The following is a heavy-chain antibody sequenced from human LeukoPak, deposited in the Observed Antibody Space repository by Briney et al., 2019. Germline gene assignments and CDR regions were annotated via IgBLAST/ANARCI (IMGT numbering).Heavy chain of an antibody. V-gene: IGHV4-39*01. CDR1: GGSISSSSYY. CDR2: IYYSGST. Sequence: SSETLSLTCTVSGGSISSSSYYWGWIRQPPGKGLEWIGSIYYSGSTYYNPSLKSRVTISVDTSKNQFSLKLSSVTAADTAVYYCARLYYDSRRGPNAFDIWGQGTMVTVSS. D-gene: IGHD3-22*01. CDR3: ARLYYDSRRGPNAFDI. J-gene: IGHJ3*02.